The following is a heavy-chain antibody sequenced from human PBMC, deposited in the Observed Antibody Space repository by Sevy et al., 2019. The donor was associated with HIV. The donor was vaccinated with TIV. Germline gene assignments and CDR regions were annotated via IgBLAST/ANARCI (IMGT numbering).Heavy chain of an antibody. CDR2: INPNSGGT. CDR1: GYTFTGYY. D-gene: IGHD1-1*01. Sequence: ASVKVSCKASGYTFTGYYMHWIRQAPGQGLEWMGWINPNSGGTNYAQKFQGRVTMTRDTSISTPYMDMSRLRSDDTAVYDCGRGATGARTTHNTQAFDIWGQGTMVTVSS. J-gene: IGHJ3*02. V-gene: IGHV1-2*02. CDR3: GRGATGARTTHNTQAFDI.